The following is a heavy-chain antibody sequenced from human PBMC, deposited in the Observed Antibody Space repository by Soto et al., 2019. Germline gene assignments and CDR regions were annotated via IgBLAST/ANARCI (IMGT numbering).Heavy chain of an antibody. J-gene: IGHJ5*02. CDR3: ASPKIAFYNWFDP. V-gene: IGHV4-39*01. CDR1: GGSISSSSYN. Sequence: SETLSLSCTVSGGSISSSSYNWGWIRQPPGKGLEWIGSIYYSGSTYYNPSLKSRVTISVDTSKNQFSLKLSSVTAADTAVYYGASPKIAFYNWFDPWGQGTLVTVSS. D-gene: IGHD3-3*02. CDR2: IYYSGST.